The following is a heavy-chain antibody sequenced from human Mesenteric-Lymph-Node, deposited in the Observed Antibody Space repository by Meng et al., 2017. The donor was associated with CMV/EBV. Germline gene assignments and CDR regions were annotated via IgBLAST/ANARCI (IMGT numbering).Heavy chain of an antibody. CDR1: GFTFSSYA. Sequence: GESLKISCAASGFTFSSYAMHWVRQAPGKGLEWVAVISYDGSNKYYADSVKGRFTVSRDNSKNTLYLQMNSLRAEDTAIYYCAKPLPAAPYYFDSWGQGTLVTVSS. CDR2: ISYDGSNK. CDR3: AKPLPAAPYYFDS. J-gene: IGHJ4*02. D-gene: IGHD2-2*01. V-gene: IGHV3-30*04.